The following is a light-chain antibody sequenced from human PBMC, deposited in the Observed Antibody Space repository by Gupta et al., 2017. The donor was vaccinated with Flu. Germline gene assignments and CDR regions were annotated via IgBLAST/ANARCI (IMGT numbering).Light chain of an antibody. V-gene: IGKV1-33*01. Sequence: DIQMTQSPSSLSASVGDRVTITCQASQDISNYLNWYQQKPGKAPKLLIYDASNLETGGPSRFSGSGFGTDCTFTISSLQPEDIATYYCQQYENLHLIRITFGGGTKVEIK. J-gene: IGKJ4*01. CDR3: QQYENLHLIRIT. CDR1: QDISNY. CDR2: DAS.